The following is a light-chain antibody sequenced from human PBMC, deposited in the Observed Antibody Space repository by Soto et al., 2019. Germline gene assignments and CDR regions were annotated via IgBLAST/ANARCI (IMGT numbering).Light chain of an antibody. CDR3: QHYGSSPGLT. J-gene: IGKJ4*01. V-gene: IGKV3-15*01. Sequence: EVLMTQSPATLSVSPGERATLSCRASRSISSNLAWYQQKPGQAPRLLIYGASTRATGIPASFIGSGSGTDFTLTISRLESEDFAVYYCQHYGSSPGLTFGGGTKVDIK. CDR1: RSISSN. CDR2: GAS.